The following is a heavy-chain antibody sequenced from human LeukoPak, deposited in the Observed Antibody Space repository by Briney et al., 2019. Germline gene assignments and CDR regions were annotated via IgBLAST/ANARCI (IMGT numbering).Heavy chain of an antibody. Sequence: GRPLRLSCAASGFTFSNYVMHWVRQAPGKGLEWVAVISYDGSNKYYADSVKGRFTISRDNSKNTLYLQMNSLRAEDTAVHYCAREPLTYNYYYGMDVWGQGTTVTVSS. CDR3: AREPLTYNYYYGMDV. V-gene: IGHV3-30*04. J-gene: IGHJ6*02. CDR1: GFTFSNYV. CDR2: ISYDGSNK.